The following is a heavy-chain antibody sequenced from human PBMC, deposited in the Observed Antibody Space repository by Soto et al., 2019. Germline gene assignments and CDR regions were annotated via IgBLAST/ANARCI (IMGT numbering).Heavy chain of an antibody. CDR3: AKTHDILTGYAFDAFDI. CDR1: GFTFSSYA. D-gene: IGHD3-9*01. V-gene: IGHV3-23*01. J-gene: IGHJ3*02. CDR2: ISGSGGST. Sequence: PGGSLRLSFAASGFTFSSYAMSWVRQAPGKGLEWVSAISGSGGSTVYVDSVKGRFTIANYNSKNTLYLQMNSLRAEDTAVYYGAKTHDILTGYAFDAFDIWGQGTMVTVS.